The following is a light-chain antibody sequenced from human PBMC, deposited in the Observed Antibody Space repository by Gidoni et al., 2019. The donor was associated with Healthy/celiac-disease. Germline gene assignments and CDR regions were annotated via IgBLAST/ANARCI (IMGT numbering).Light chain of an antibody. Sequence: EIGLTQSPGTLSWSPGERATLSCRARQSVSSSYLAWYQQKPGQAPRLLIYGASSRATGIPDRFSGSGSGTDFTLTISRLEPEDFAVYYCQQYGSSPYTFGQGTKLEIK. J-gene: IGKJ2*01. V-gene: IGKV3-20*01. CDR1: QSVSSSY. CDR2: GAS. CDR3: QQYGSSPYT.